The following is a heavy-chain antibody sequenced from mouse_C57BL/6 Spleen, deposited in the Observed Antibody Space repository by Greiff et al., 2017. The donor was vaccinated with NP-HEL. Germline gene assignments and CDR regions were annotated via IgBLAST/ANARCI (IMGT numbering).Heavy chain of an antibody. CDR2: IDPSDSYT. V-gene: IGHV1-50*01. CDR3: ARRDYYGSSYYFDY. D-gene: IGHD1-1*01. CDR1: GYTFTSYW. Sequence: QVQLQQSGAELVKPGASVKLSCKASGYTFTSYWMQWVKQRPGQGLEWIGEIDPSDSYTNYNQKFKGKATLTVDTSSSTAYMQLSSLTSEDSAVYYCARRDYYGSSYYFDYWGQGTTLTVSS. J-gene: IGHJ2*01.